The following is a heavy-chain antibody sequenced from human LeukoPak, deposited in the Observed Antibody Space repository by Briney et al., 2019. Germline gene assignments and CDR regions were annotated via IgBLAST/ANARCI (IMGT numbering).Heavy chain of an antibody. J-gene: IGHJ6*03. D-gene: IGHD3-16*01. V-gene: IGHV3-7*01. CDR2: IKQDGSEK. CDR1: GFTFSSYW. CDR3: AGMSIKVGERGYMDV. Sequence: GGSLSLSCAASGFTFSSYWLSWIRQAPGKGLEWVANIKQDGSEKYYVDSVKGRFTISSDNAKKSLSMQMNSLRAEGTADSYCAGMSIKVGERGYMDVWGKGTTVTVSS.